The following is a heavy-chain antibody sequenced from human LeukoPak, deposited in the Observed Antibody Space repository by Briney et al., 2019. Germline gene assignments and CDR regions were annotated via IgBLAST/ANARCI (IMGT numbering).Heavy chain of an antibody. CDR3: ARHWGSCHGGGSDCYTFDY. J-gene: IGHJ4*02. Sequence: SETLSLTCTVSGGSISSYYWSWIRQPAGKGLEWIGRIYTSGSTNYNPSLKSRVTMSVDTSKNQFSLKLSSVTAADTAVYSCARHWGSCHGGGSDCYTFDYWGQGTLVTVSS. CDR2: IYTSGST. D-gene: IGHD2-21*02. V-gene: IGHV4-4*07. CDR1: GGSISSYY.